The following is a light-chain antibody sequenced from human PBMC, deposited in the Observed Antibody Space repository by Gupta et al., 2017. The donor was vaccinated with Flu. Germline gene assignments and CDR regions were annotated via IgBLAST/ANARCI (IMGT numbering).Light chain of an antibody. V-gene: IGLV8-61*01. J-gene: IGLJ1*01. Sequence: TVILTCGLRTDVVASNYAGWYQQNPGKAPNPMIYDASTRSSGVSDRFSGSIPGNKAALTITGAQAEDECDYYCAPYVRSSLYVFGTGTKVTVL. CDR2: DAS. CDR3: APYVRSSLYV. CDR1: TDVVASNY.